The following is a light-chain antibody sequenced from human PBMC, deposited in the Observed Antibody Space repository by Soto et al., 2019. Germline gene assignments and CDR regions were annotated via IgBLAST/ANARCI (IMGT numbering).Light chain of an antibody. CDR3: QQYGYPQLT. CDR1: QSISSNY. J-gene: IGKJ4*01. V-gene: IGKV3-20*01. CDR2: GAS. Sequence: EIVLTQSPGTLSLSPGETVTLSCRASQSISSNYVAWFQHKPGQAPRLLLYGASSRAPGIPERFSGSGSGTDFSLTINRLEPEDSAVFYCQQYGYPQLTFGGGTKVEIK.